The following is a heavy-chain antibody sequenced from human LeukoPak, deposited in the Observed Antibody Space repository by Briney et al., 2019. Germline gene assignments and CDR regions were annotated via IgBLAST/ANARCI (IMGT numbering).Heavy chain of an antibody. D-gene: IGHD3-22*01. CDR1: GGSISGYQ. Sequence: SETLSLTCTVSGGSISGYQWSWIRQPPGKGLEWIGYIYNSGSTKYNPSLKSRVTISVDTSKNQFSLKLSSVTAADTAVYYCVRDRKNYYDSSAYYFDYWGQGTLVTVSS. V-gene: IGHV4-4*08. J-gene: IGHJ4*02. CDR2: IYNSGST. CDR3: VRDRKNYYDSSAYYFDY.